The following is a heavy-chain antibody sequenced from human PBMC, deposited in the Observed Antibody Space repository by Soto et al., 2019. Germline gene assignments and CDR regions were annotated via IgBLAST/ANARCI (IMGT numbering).Heavy chain of an antibody. D-gene: IGHD2-2*01. CDR2: VYHSGKT. CDR1: GGYISSHY. J-gene: IGHJ2*01. CDR3: ARPKGTTPAVWYFDL. Sequence: QVQLQESGPGRVKPSETLSLTCTVSGGYISSHYWSWIRQPPGKGLEWIGYVYHSGKTDSNPSLKSRVTISMDTSKNQISLSLTSVTAADTAVYYCARPKGTTPAVWYFDLWGRGTLVTVSS. V-gene: IGHV4-59*08.